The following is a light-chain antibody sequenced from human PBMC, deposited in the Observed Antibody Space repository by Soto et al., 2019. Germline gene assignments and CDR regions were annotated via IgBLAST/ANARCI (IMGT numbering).Light chain of an antibody. CDR3: QQRSNWPL. Sequence: PSTLSASVGDRATSTCRASQSISDWLAWYQQKPGKAPKLLIYDASTLESGVPSRFSGSGSGTDFTLTISSLEPEDFAVYYCQQRSNWPLFGGGTMV. J-gene: IGKJ4*01. V-gene: IGKV1-5*01. CDR2: DAS. CDR1: QSISDW.